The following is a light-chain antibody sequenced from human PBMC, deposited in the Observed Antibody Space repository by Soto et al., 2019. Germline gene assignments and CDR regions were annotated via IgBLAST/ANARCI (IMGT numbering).Light chain of an antibody. CDR1: QTIRAY. V-gene: IGKV1-39*01. J-gene: IGKJ1*01. CDR2: AAS. Sequence: DIHMTQFPSSLSASVGDRVTITCRASQTIRAYLNWFQQKPGKAPELLIYAASSLQSGVPPRFSGSVSWAEFTLTINSLQPEDTATYYCQQTYNVPQTYGQGTKVEIK. CDR3: QQTYNVPQT.